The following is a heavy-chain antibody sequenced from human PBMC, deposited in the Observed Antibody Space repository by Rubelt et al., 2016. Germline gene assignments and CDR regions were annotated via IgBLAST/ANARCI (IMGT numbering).Heavy chain of an antibody. CDR3: ARVPSFTSRGDS. CDR1: GYTFSSYA. Sequence: QVQLVQSGSALKKPGASVKVSCKASGYTFSSYALNWVRQAPGQGLEWMGWMNPNNGNTDYAQKFQGRGTMTRETSISTAYMELSSLRPDDTAVYFCARVPSFTSRGDSWGQGTLVTVSS. CDR2: MNPNNGNT. D-gene: IGHD2-2*01. J-gene: IGHJ4*02. V-gene: IGHV1-8*02.